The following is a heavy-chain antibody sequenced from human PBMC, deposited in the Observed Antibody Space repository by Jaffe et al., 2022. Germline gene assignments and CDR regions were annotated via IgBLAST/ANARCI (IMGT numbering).Heavy chain of an antibody. CDR2: TLPIVDIT. V-gene: IGHV1-69*02. D-gene: IGHD1-26*01. J-gene: IGHJ4*02. CDR3: TCRLLVGDARFDY. CDR1: GGTFSTYT. Sequence: VQVEQSGTEVKKSGSSVRVACKVSGGTFSTYTISWVRQAPGQGLEWMGRTLPIVDITNYAQKFQGRVTIIADKLKTTTYLELNSLTPEDTAIYYCTCRLLVGDARFDYWGQGTLVTVSA.